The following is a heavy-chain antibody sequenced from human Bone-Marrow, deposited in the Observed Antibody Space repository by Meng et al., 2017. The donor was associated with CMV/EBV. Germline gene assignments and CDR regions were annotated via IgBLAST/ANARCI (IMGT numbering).Heavy chain of an antibody. Sequence: ASVKVSCKASGYTFTSYYMHWVRQAPGQGLEWMGIINPSGGSTSYAQKFKGRVTMTRDTSTSTVSMELSSLRSEDTAVYYCAGYSPPRDIVVVPATLQGRYYYGMDVWGQGTTVTVSS. V-gene: IGHV1-46*01. D-gene: IGHD2-2*01. J-gene: IGHJ6*02. CDR3: AGYSPPRDIVVVPATLQGRYYYGMDV. CDR2: INPSGGST. CDR1: GYTFTSYY.